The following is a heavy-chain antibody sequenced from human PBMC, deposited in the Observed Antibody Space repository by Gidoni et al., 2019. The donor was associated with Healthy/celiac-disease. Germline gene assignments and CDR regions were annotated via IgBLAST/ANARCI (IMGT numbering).Heavy chain of an antibody. J-gene: IGHJ5*02. CDR2: IIPILGIA. CDR1: GGTFSSYA. V-gene: IGHV1-69*04. Sequence: QVQLVQSGAEVKKPGSSVKVSCKASGGTFSSYAISWVRQAPGQGLEWMGRIIPILGIANNEQKFQGRVTITADKSTSTAYRELSSLRSEDTAVYYCARDLQLERGVGWFDPWGQGTLVTVSS. D-gene: IGHD1-1*01. CDR3: ARDLQLERGVGWFDP.